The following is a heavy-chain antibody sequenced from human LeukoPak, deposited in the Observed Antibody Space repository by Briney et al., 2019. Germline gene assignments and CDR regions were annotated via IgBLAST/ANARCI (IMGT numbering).Heavy chain of an antibody. CDR3: ARGNSGSYLYYGMDV. V-gene: IGHV3-64*01. Sequence: GGSLRLSCAASGFTFSSYAMHWVRQAPGKGLEYVSAISSNGGSTYYANSVKGRFAISRDNSKNTLYLQMGSLRAEDMAVYYCARGNSGSYLYYGMDVWGQGTTVTVSS. CDR1: GFTFSSYA. CDR2: ISSNGGST. J-gene: IGHJ6*02. D-gene: IGHD1-26*01.